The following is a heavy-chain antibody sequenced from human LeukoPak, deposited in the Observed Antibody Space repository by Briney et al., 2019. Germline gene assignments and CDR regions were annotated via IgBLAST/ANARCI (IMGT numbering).Heavy chain of an antibody. CDR2: IIGDGSYA. CDR3: ARDKSEYDSSGRGDY. CDR1: GFAFSSYW. Sequence: GGSLRLSCAASGFAFSSYWMHWVRQVPGKGLVWLSRIIGDGSYAKYADFVKGRFTISRDNAQNTLFLQMNSLSAEDTAVYFCARDKSEYDSSGRGDYWGQGTLVTVSS. J-gene: IGHJ4*02. V-gene: IGHV3-74*03. D-gene: IGHD3-22*01.